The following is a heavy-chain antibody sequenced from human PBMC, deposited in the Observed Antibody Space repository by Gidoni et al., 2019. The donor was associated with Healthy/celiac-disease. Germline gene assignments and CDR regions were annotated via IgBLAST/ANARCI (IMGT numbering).Heavy chain of an antibody. CDR1: GFTFRSHA. D-gene: IGHD5-18*01. Sequence: QVQLVEAGGGVVQPGRSLRRSCAASGFTFRSHAMHWVRQAPGKGLEWVAVISYDGSNKYYAYSVKGRFTISRDNSKNTLYLQMNSLRAEDTAVYYCARDTAMGIYYYYYMDVWGKGTTVTVSS. J-gene: IGHJ6*03. CDR2: ISYDGSNK. V-gene: IGHV3-30-3*01. CDR3: ARDTAMGIYYYYYMDV.